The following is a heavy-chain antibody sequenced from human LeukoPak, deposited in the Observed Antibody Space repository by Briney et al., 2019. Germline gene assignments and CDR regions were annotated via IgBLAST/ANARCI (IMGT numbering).Heavy chain of an antibody. J-gene: IGHJ5*02. D-gene: IGHD2-15*01. CDR2: ISGSGGST. V-gene: IGHV3-23*01. CDR3: AKAGLGCCSGGSCYSWFDP. CDR1: GFTFSSYA. Sequence: GGSLRLSCAASGFTFSSYAMSWVRQAPGKGLEWVSAISGSGGSTYYADSVKGRFTISRDNSKNTLYLQMNSLRAEDTAVYYCAKAGLGCCSGGSCYSWFDPWGQGTLVTVSS.